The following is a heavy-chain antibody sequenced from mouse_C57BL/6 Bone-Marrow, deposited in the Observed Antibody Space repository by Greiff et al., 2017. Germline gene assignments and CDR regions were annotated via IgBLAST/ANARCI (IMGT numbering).Heavy chain of an antibody. V-gene: IGHV1-81*01. Sequence: QVQLQLSGAELARPGASVKLSCKASGYTFTSYGISWVKQRTGQGLEWIGEIYPRSGNTYYNEKFKGKATLTADKSSSTAYMELRSLTSEDSAVYFCAREEYYYGSRRYFDVWGTGTTVTVSS. CDR2: IYPRSGNT. D-gene: IGHD1-1*01. CDR3: AREEYYYGSRRYFDV. CDR1: GYTFTSYG. J-gene: IGHJ1*03.